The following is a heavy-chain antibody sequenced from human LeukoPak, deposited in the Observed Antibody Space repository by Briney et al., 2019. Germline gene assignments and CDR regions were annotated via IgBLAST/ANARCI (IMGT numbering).Heavy chain of an antibody. V-gene: IGHV1-2*02. CDR2: INPNSGGA. CDR1: GYMFTGHF. J-gene: IGHJ4*02. CDR3: ARDGHFDC. Sequence: ASVKVSCKASGYMFTGHFMHWVRQAPGQGLEWMGWINPNSGGANYAQKFQGRVTMTRDTSISTAYMELSRLRSDDTAVYYCARDGHFDCWGQGTLVTVSS.